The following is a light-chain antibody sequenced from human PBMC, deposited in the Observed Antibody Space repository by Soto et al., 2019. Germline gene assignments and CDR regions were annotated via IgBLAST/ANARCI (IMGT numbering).Light chain of an antibody. CDR3: AAWDDSLIGSV. J-gene: IGLJ1*01. Sequence: QSVLTQPPSASGTPGQRVTISCSGSSSNIGSNTVNWYQQFPGTAPKLLIYGNNQRPSGVPDRFSGSKSGTSASLAISGLQSEDEAEYYCAAWDDSLIGSVFGTGTKVTVL. CDR2: GNN. CDR1: SSNIGSNT. V-gene: IGLV1-44*01.